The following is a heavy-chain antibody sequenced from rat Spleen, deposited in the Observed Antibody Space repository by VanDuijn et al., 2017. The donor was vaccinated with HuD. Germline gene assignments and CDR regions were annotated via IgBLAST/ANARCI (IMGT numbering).Heavy chain of an antibody. CDR2: IWTGGNT. D-gene: IGHD1-2*01. J-gene: IGHJ2*01. CDR3: ARHRRSSYIHEYFDY. Sequence: QVQLKESGPGLVQPSQTLSLTCTVSGFSLSSYHVSWIRQPPGKSLVWMGTIWTGGNTNYYSAVQSRLTISRDTSKSQVFLKMNSLQPEDTVTYYCARHRRSSYIHEYFDYWGQGVMVTVSS. CDR1: GFSLSSYH. V-gene: IGHV2-13*01.